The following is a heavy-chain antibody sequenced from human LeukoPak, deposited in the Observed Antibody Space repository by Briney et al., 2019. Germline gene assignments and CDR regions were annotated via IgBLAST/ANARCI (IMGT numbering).Heavy chain of an antibody. J-gene: IGHJ5*02. CDR1: GYLFTSYW. CDR3: ARHGEGWFDP. CDR2: IYPADSDT. V-gene: IGHV5-51*01. D-gene: IGHD3-3*01. Sequence: GESLQISCKASGYLFTSYWIGGVRQQPGQGLEWMGIIYPADSDTRYSPSFQGQVTISADRSITTAYLQWSSLKASDTAMYYCARHGEGWFDPWGQGTLVTVSS.